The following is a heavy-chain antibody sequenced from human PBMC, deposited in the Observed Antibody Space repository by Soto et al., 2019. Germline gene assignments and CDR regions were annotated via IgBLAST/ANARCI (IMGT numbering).Heavy chain of an antibody. V-gene: IGHV4-39*01. Sequence: SATLSLTCTIAGGSINSNSFHWGWIRQPPGKGLEWIGSIYYSGSTYYSPSLKSRVTISVDTSKNQFSLKLSSVTAADTAVYYCARRERAAGTDWWFDPWGQG. D-gene: IGHD6-13*01. CDR2: IYYSGST. CDR1: GGSINSNSFH. J-gene: IGHJ5*02. CDR3: ARRERAAGTDWWFDP.